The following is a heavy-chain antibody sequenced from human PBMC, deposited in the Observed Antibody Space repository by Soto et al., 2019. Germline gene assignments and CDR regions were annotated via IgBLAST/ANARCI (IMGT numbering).Heavy chain of an antibody. J-gene: IGHJ4*02. CDR3: ARLPTYCSGGSCYSGVDY. CDR2: IYYSGST. CDR1: GGSISSYY. Sequence: SETLSLTCTVSGGSISSYYWSWIRQPPGKGLEWIGYIYYSGSTNYNPSLKSRVTISVDTSKNQFSLKLSSVTAADTAVYYCARLPTYCSGGSCYSGVDYWGQGTLVTVSS. D-gene: IGHD2-15*01. V-gene: IGHV4-59*08.